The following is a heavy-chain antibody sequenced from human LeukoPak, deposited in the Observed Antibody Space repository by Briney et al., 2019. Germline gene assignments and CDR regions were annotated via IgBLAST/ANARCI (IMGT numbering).Heavy chain of an antibody. CDR2: IYISGST. CDR1: GGSISSHY. Sequence: SETLSLTCTDSGGSISSHYWSWIRQPAGKGLEWIGRIYISGSTTYSPSLKSRLTLSLDTSKNQFSLNLSSVTAADTAVYYCARDSGLTTGPFDIWGQGTMVTVSS. CDR3: ARDSGLTTGPFDI. V-gene: IGHV4-4*07. D-gene: IGHD1-14*01. J-gene: IGHJ3*02.